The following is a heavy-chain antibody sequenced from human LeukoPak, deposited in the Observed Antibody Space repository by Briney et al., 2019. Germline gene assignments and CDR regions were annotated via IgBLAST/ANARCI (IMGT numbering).Heavy chain of an antibody. J-gene: IGHJ4*02. CDR3: ARVSGGAWYYYDSSGYYYVDY. CDR2: IYYSGST. D-gene: IGHD3-22*01. Sequence: PSETLSLTCTVSGASISSSSYYWGWIRQPPGKGLEWIGSIYYSGSTYYNPSLKSRVTISVDTSKNQFSLKLSSVTAADTAVYYCARVSGGAWYYYDSSGYYYVDYWGQGTLVTVSS. CDR1: GASISSSSYY. V-gene: IGHV4-39*07.